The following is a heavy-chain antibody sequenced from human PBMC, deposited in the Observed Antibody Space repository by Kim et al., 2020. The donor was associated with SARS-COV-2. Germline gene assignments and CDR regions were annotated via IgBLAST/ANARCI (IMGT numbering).Heavy chain of an antibody. CDR1: GFTLSDYL. CDR3: ARDRLGALAHPHRGMDV. J-gene: IGHJ6*02. Sequence: GGSLRLSCGASGFTLSDYLIHWVRRVPGKGLAWVSRLSPDGTTAIYAASVKGRFTISRDNAKNTVYLHMNSLRVEDSAVYYCARDRLGALAHPHRGMDVWGQGTTVTVSS. V-gene: IGHV3-74*01. D-gene: IGHD6-19*01. CDR2: LSPDGTTA.